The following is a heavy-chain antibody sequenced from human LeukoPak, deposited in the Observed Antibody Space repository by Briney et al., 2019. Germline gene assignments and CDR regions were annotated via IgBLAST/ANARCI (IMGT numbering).Heavy chain of an antibody. CDR1: GFTFSSYA. CDR3: ARPEVPAAPWNWLDP. D-gene: IGHD2-2*01. Sequence: GGSLRLSCAASGFTFSSYARSWVRQAPGKGLEWVSAISGSGGSTYYADSVKGRFTISRDNSKNTLYLQMNSLRAEDTAVYYCARPEVPAAPWNWLDPWGQGTLVTVSS. CDR2: ISGSGGST. J-gene: IGHJ5*02. V-gene: IGHV3-23*01.